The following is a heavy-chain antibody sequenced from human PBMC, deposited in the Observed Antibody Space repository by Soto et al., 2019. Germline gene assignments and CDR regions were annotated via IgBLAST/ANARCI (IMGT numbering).Heavy chain of an antibody. CDR3: ARGYCSSTSCYSSYYYGMDV. CDR1: GGTFSSYA. Sequence: SVKVSCKASGGTFSSYAISWVRQAPGQGLEWMGGIIPIFGTANYAQKFQGRVTITADESTSTAYMELSSLRSEDTAVYYCARGYCSSTSCYSSYYYGMDVWGQGPTVTVSS. D-gene: IGHD2-2*02. CDR2: IIPIFGTA. J-gene: IGHJ6*02. V-gene: IGHV1-69*13.